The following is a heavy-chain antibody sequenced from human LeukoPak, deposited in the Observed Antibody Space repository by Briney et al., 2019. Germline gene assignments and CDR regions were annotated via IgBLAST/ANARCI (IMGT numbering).Heavy chain of an antibody. D-gene: IGHD3-22*01. CDR2: ISGSGGST. CDR1: GFTFSSYA. V-gene: IGHV3-23*01. Sequence: GGSLRLSCAASGFTFSSYAMSWVRQAPGKGLEWVSAISGSGGSTYYADSVKGRFTISRDNSKNTLYLQMNSLRAEGTAVYYCAKDPLGLLTSYDSSGYHYYYYGMDVWGQGTTVTVSS. CDR3: AKDPLGLLTSYDSSGYHYYYYGMDV. J-gene: IGHJ6*02.